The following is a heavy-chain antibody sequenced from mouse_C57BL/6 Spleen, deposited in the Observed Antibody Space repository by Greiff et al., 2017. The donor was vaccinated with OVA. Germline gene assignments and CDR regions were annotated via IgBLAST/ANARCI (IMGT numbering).Heavy chain of an antibody. CDR1: GYTFTSYW. D-gene: IGHD1-1*01. Sequence: QVQLQQPGAELVRPGTSVKLSCKASGYTFTSYWMHWVKQRPGHGLEWIGEILPGSGSTNYNEKFKGKATFTADTSSNTAYMQLSSLTTEDSAIYYCARWITTVVATDWYFDVWGTGTTVTVSS. CDR3: ARWITTVVATDWYFDV. J-gene: IGHJ1*03. CDR2: ILPGSGST. V-gene: IGHV1-9*01.